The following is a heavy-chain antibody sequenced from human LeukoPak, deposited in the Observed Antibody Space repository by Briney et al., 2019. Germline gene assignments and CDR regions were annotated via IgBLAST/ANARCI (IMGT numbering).Heavy chain of an antibody. Sequence: PGGSLRLSCAASGFTFSSFWMSWVRQAPGKGLGWVANINQDGSEEHYVDSVKGRFTISRDNAKNSLYLQMNSLRAEDTAVYYCARDLRGVGATRSDYWGQGTLVTVSS. CDR2: INQDGSEE. D-gene: IGHD3-16*01. J-gene: IGHJ4*02. CDR3: ARDLRGVGATRSDY. V-gene: IGHV3-7*01. CDR1: GFTFSSFW.